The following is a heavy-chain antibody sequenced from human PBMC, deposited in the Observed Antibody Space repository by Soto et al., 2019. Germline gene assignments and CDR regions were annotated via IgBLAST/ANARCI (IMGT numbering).Heavy chain of an antibody. J-gene: IGHJ4*02. D-gene: IGHD1-26*01. CDR1: GFAFNKFG. Sequence: QVQLVESGGGVVQPGTSLRLSCAASGFAFNKFGMHWVRQAPGKGLEWVAFISYDGSYQYYADSVQGRLTITRDNSMNPLNMQLNSLRREDTAVYYCAKGGEVGGVLGDHWGQGTLVTVSS. CDR2: ISYDGSYQ. V-gene: IGHV3-30*18. CDR3: AKGGEVGGVLGDH.